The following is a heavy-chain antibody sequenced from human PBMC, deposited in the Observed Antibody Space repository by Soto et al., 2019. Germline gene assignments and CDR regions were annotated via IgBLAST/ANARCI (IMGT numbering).Heavy chain of an antibody. J-gene: IGHJ3*02. Sequence: GASVKVSCKASGGTFSSYAISWVRQAPGQGLEWMGGIIPIFGTANYAQKFQGRVTITADESTSTAYMELSSLRSEDTAVYYCARVRGAAGEPDAFDIWGQGTMVTVSS. CDR2: IIPIFGTA. CDR1: GGTFSSYA. D-gene: IGHD6-13*01. V-gene: IGHV1-69*13. CDR3: ARVRGAAGEPDAFDI.